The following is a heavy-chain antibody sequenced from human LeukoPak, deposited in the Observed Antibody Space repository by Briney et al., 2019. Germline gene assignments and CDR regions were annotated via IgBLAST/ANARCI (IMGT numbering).Heavy chain of an antibody. V-gene: IGHV4-38-2*01. Sequence: SETLSLTCAVSGYSISSGYYWGWIRQPPGKGLEWIGSIYHSGSTYYNPSLKSRVTISVDTSKNQFSLKLSSVTAADTAVYYCARGRGPAACSYWGQGTLVTVSS. CDR3: ARGRGPAACSY. D-gene: IGHD2-2*01. CDR1: GYSISSGYY. CDR2: IYHSGST. J-gene: IGHJ4*02.